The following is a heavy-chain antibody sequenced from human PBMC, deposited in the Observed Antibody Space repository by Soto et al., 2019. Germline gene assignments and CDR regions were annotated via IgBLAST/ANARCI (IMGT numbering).Heavy chain of an antibody. CDR3: ARMDRIAPAARWVY. D-gene: IGHD6-13*01. CDR1: SYTFSNYG. CDR2: INIYNGHT. Sequence: QIQLVQSGAEVKKPGASVKVSCKTSSYTFSNYGISWVRQAPGQGLEWMGWINIYNGHTDYAQKFQGRVTMTADTSTRTDDMGMRSVRFDDTAVYYCARMDRIAPAARWVYWGQGTLVTVSS. J-gene: IGHJ4*02. V-gene: IGHV1-18*01.